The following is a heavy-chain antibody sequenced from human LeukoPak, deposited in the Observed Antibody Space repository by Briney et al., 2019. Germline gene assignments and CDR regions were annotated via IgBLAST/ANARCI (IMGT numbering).Heavy chain of an antibody. V-gene: IGHV4-4*02. CDR1: GGSISSSNW. J-gene: IGHJ4*02. Sequence: SGTLSLTCAVSGGSISSSNWWSWVRPPPGKGLEWIGEIYHSGSTNYNPSLKSRVTISVDKSKNQFSLKLSSVTAADTAVYYCARESGYYYDTRYFDYWGQGTLVIVSS. D-gene: IGHD3-22*01. CDR3: ARESGYYYDTRYFDY. CDR2: IYHSGST.